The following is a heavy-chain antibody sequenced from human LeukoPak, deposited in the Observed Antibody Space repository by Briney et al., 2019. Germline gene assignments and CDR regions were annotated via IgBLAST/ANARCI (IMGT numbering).Heavy chain of an antibody. CDR2: IHYSGST. Sequence: SETLSLTCSVSGYSISSAYYWGWIRPPPGKGLEWIATIHYSGSTYYNPSLKSRVTISLDTSKNQFSLKLNSVAAADTAVYYCARGFSGSYSGVPLDYWGQGTLVTVSS. CDR1: GYSISSAYY. D-gene: IGHD1-26*01. CDR3: ARGFSGSYSGVPLDY. V-gene: IGHV4-38-2*02. J-gene: IGHJ4*02.